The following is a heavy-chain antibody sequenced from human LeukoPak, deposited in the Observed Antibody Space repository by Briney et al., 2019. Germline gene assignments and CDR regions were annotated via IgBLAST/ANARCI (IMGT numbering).Heavy chain of an antibody. CDR1: GFTFSSYS. CDR3: AAHEKGYCSSTSCTNYYYYGMDV. V-gene: IGHV3-21*01. Sequence: GGSLRLSCAASGFTFSSYSMNWVRQATGKGLEWVSSISGSSSYTYYADSVKGRFTISRDNAKNSLYLQMNSLRAEDTAVYYCAAHEKGYCSSTSCTNYYYYGMDVWGKGTTVTVSS. D-gene: IGHD2-2*01. CDR2: ISGSSSYT. J-gene: IGHJ6*04.